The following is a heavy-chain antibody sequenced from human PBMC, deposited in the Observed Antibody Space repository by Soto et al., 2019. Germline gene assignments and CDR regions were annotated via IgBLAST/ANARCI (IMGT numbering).Heavy chain of an antibody. V-gene: IGHV5-51*01. CDR1: GYIFTSYW. J-gene: IGHJ6*03. CDR2: VYPGDSDT. D-gene: IGHD2-2*01. Sequence: PGESLKISCKGSGYIFTSYWIGWVRQMPGKGLEWMVIVYPGDSDTRYSPSFQGQVTISAHKSISSAYLQWSSLQASDTAMYYCARLGGYCSSTSCYAPVYYYYMDVWGNGTTVTVSS. CDR3: ARLGGYCSSTSCYAPVYYYYMDV.